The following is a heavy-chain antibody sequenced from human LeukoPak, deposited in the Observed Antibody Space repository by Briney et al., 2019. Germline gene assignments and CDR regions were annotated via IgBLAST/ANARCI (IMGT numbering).Heavy chain of an antibody. CDR2: INTDGSST. Sequence: GGSLRLSCAASGFTFSSYWMQWVRQAPGKGLVWVSRINTDGSSTSYADSVKGRFTVSRDNAKNTVYLQVNSLRAEDTAVYFCTRELPREVTLDYWGQGTLVTVSS. V-gene: IGHV3-74*01. CDR3: TRELPREVTLDY. CDR1: GFTFSSYW. D-gene: IGHD2-21*02. J-gene: IGHJ4*01.